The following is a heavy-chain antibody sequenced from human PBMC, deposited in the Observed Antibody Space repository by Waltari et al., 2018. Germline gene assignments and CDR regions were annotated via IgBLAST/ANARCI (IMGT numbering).Heavy chain of an antibody. Sequence: EVQLVESGGGLVKPGGSLRLSCAASGFTFSSYSMNWVRQAPGKGLEWVSSISSSSSYIYYADSVKGRFTIARDNAKNSLYLQMNSLRAEDTAVYYCARVVKSIAVAGGYDYWGQGTLVTVSS. CDR2: ISSSSSYI. D-gene: IGHD6-19*01. J-gene: IGHJ4*02. CDR1: GFTFSSYS. V-gene: IGHV3-21*01. CDR3: ARVVKSIAVAGGYDY.